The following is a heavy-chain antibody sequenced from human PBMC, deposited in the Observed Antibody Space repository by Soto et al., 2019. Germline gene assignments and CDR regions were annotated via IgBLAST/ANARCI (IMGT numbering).Heavy chain of an antibody. CDR1: GFTFSSYG. CDR3: AKTYYDFWSGLENWFDP. D-gene: IGHD3-3*01. V-gene: IGHV3-30*18. Sequence: HPGGSLRLSCAASGFTFSSYGMHWVRQAPGKGLEWVAVISYDGSNKYYADSVKGRFTISRDNSKNTLYLQMNSLRAEDTAVYYCAKTYYDFWSGLENWFDPWGQGTLVTVSS. J-gene: IGHJ5*02. CDR2: ISYDGSNK.